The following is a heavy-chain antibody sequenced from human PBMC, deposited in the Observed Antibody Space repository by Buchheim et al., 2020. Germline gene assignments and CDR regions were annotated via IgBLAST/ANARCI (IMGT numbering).Heavy chain of an antibody. J-gene: IGHJ6*02. D-gene: IGHD3-10*01. Sequence: EVQLVESGGGLVQPGGSLRLSCAASGFTFSSYWMHWVRQAPGKGLVWVSRINSDGSSTSYADSVMGRFTISRDNAKNTLYLQMNSLRAEDTAVYYCARDYYGSGSYIGYYYYYYGVDVWGQGTT. CDR2: INSDGSST. CDR1: GFTFSSYW. CDR3: ARDYYGSGSYIGYYYYYYGVDV. V-gene: IGHV3-74*01.